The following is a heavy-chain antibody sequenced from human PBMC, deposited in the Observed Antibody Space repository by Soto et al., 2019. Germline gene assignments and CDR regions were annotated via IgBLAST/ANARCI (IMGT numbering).Heavy chain of an antibody. CDR1: GGSMSSYY. CDR3: ARGAAGIATFDY. CDR2: AFCTGVT. J-gene: IGHJ4*02. D-gene: IGHD6-13*01. V-gene: IGHV4-59*01. Sequence: SETLSLTCAVSGGSMSSYYWTWVRQSPGKALEWIGYAFCTGVTKYNPSLNSRLTISMDTSKNLLSLRLTSVTAADTALYYCARGAAGIATFDYWGQGILVTVSS.